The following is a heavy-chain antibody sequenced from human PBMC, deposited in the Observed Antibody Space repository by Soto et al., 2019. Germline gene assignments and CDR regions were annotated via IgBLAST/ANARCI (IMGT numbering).Heavy chain of an antibody. CDR2: INHSGST. D-gene: IGHD2-15*01. V-gene: IGHV4-34*01. J-gene: IGHJ1*01. CDR1: GGSFSGYY. Sequence: PSETLSPPCAVYGGSFSGYYWSWIRKPPGKGLEWIGEINHSGSTSYNPSLKSRVTISVDTSNNHYSLKLSSVTAADTAVYYCARGYAAPRAADWGQGTLVTVSS. CDR3: ARGYAAPRAAD.